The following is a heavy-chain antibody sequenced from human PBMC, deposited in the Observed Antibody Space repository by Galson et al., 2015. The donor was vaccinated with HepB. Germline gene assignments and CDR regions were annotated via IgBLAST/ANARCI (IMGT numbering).Heavy chain of an antibody. Sequence: SLRLSCAASGFTFGDYAMSWVRQAPGKGLEWVGFIRSKAYGGTTEYAASVKGRFTISRDDSKSIAYLQMNSLKTEDTAVYCCTKNYYDSSGYYYTEYFQHWGQGTLVTVSS. CDR3: TKNYYDSSGYYYTEYFQH. CDR1: GFTFGDYA. V-gene: IGHV3-49*04. J-gene: IGHJ1*01. D-gene: IGHD3-22*01. CDR2: IRSKAYGGTT.